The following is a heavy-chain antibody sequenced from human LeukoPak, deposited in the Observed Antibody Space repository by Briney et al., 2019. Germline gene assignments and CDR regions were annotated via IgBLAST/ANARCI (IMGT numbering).Heavy chain of an antibody. J-gene: IGHJ4*02. CDR1: GASISSYY. Sequence: PSETLSLTCTVSGASISSYYWSWIRQPPGKGLEWIGYIFYSGSTLYNPSLQSRVTISVDTSKNQFSLKLTSVTAADTAVYYCASGPYPAAGTDHQFDYWGQGTLDTVSS. V-gene: IGHV4-59*01. D-gene: IGHD6-13*01. CDR2: IFYSGST. CDR3: ASGPYPAAGTDHQFDY.